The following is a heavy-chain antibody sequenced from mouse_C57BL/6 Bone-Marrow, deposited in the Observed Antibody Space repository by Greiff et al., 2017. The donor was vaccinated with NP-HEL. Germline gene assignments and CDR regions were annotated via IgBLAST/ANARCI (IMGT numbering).Heavy chain of an antibody. J-gene: IGHJ1*03. CDR3: ALYGNYWYFDV. Sequence: VQLQQPGAELVKPGASVKLSCKASGYTFTSYWMHWVKQRPGQGLEWIGMIHPTSGSTNYNEKFKSKATLTVDKSSSTAYMQLSSLTSEDSAVYYCALYGNYWYFDVWGTGTTITVTA. D-gene: IGHD2-1*01. CDR2: IHPTSGST. V-gene: IGHV1-64*01. CDR1: GYTFTSYW.